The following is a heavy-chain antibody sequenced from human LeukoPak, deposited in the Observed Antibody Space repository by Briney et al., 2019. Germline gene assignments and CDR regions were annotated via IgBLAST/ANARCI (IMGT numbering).Heavy chain of an antibody. V-gene: IGHV3-11*01. J-gene: IGHJ6*02. D-gene: IGHD2-8*01. Sequence: GGSLRLSCAASGFTFRDYYMTWLRQAPGKGLEWLSYISNSGSTVFYADSIKGRFTVSRDYAKRSLYLQIESLRDDDTAVYHCALGTINKDYYFGMDVWGQGTTVTVSS. CDR3: ALGTINKDYYFGMDV. CDR2: ISNSGSTV. CDR1: GFTFRDYY.